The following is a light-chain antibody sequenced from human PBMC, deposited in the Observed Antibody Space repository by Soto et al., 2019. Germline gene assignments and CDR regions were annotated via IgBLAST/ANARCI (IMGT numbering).Light chain of an antibody. CDR3: QQHNGYPLT. V-gene: IGKV1-9*01. Sequence: EIQQTPSTPSLSAAVGATVTITSRASQGISSYLAWFQQKPGKAPSLLIYDASTWQSGIPARFSGSGSGTDFTLTISSLQPEDFAAYYCQQHNGYPLTFGGGTKVDIK. CDR1: QGISSY. CDR2: DAS. J-gene: IGKJ4*01.